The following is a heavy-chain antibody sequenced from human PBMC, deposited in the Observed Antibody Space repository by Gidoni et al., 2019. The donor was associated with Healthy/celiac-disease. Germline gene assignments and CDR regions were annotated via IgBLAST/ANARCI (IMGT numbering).Heavy chain of an antibody. CDR3: ETETSPNPSGSYSHISDY. V-gene: IGHV3-15*01. D-gene: IGHD1-26*01. Sequence: EVQLVESGGGLVKPGGSLRLSCAASGFTFSNAWMSWVRQAPGKGLEWFGRIKIKTDGWTTDYAAPVKGRFTSSRDDSKNTLYLQMNSLKTEDTAVYYCETETSPNPSGSYSHISDYWGQGTLVTVSS. CDR1: GFTFSNAW. CDR2: IKIKTDGWTT. J-gene: IGHJ4*02.